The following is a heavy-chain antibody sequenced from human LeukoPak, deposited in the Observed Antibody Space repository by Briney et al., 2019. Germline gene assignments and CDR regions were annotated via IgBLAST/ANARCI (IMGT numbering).Heavy chain of an antibody. CDR1: GFTFSSYG. CDR3: AKDRSMTGNNDAFDI. D-gene: IGHD1-20*01. Sequence: QPGGSLRLSCAASGFTFSSYGMHWVRQAPGKGLEWVTVISYEGRNIFYADSVTGRFIISRDNSKNTLYLQMNSLRDEDTAVYYCAKDRSMTGNNDAFDIWGQGTMVTVSS. CDR2: ISYEGRNI. V-gene: IGHV3-30*18. J-gene: IGHJ3*02.